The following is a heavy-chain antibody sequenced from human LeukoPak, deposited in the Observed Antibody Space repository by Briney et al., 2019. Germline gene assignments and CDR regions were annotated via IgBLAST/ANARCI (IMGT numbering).Heavy chain of an antibody. CDR1: GDSISSDY. CDR3: ARGSATFDY. CDR2: IYYSGST. V-gene: IGHV4-59*01. Sequence: SETLSLTCNVSGDSISSDYWSWIRQPPGKGLEWIGHIYYSGSTNYNPSLKSRLTISVDMSKNQFSLKLSSVTAADTAVYYCARGSATFDYWGQGTLVTVSP. D-gene: IGHD2/OR15-2a*01. J-gene: IGHJ4*02.